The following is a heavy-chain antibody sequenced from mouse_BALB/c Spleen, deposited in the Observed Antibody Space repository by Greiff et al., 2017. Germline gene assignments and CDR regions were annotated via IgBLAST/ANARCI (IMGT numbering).Heavy chain of an antibody. CDR2: IDPANGNT. CDR1: GFNIKDTY. J-gene: IGHJ4*01. D-gene: IGHD3-1*01. V-gene: IGHV14-3*02. CDR3: APGPYYYAMDY. Sequence: EVKLMESGAELVKPGASVKLSCTASGFNIKDTYMHWVKQRPEQGLEWIGRIDPANGNTKYDPKFQGKATITADTSSNTAYLQLSSLTSEDTAVYYCAPGPYYYAMDYWGQGTSVTVSS.